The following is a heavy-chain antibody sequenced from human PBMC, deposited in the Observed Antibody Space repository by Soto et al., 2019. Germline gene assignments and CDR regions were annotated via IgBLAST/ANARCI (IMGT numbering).Heavy chain of an antibody. CDR3: ATTVPAAADFDY. D-gene: IGHD2-2*01. V-gene: IGHV1-46*01. Sequence: GASVKVSCKASGYTFTGYYMHWLRQAPGQGLEWMGIINPSGGSTSYAQKFQGRVTMTRDTSTSTVYMELSSLRSEDTAVYYCATTVPAAADFDYWGQGTLVTVS. CDR2: INPSGGST. J-gene: IGHJ4*02. CDR1: GYTFTGYY.